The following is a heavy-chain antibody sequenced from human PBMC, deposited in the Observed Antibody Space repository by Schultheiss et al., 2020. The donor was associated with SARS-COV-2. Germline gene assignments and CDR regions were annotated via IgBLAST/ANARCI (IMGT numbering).Heavy chain of an antibody. J-gene: IGHJ5*02. Sequence: SETLSLTCAVYGGSFSGYYWSWIRQPPGKGLEWIGYIYYSGSTNYNPSLKSRVTISVDTSKNQFSLKLSSVTAADTAVYYCARMWFGDLTLDPWGQGTLVTVSS. CDR2: IYYSGST. CDR1: GGSFSGYY. CDR3: ARMWFGDLTLDP. V-gene: IGHV4-59*12. D-gene: IGHD3-10*01.